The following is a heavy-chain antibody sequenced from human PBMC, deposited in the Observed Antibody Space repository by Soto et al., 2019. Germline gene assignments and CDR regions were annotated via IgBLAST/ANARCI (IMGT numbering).Heavy chain of an antibody. CDR2: VSFDGSNK. Sequence: QVQLVESGGGVVQPGRSLRLSCAASGFTFSTHAMHWVRQAPGKGLECVAIVSFDGSNKYYADSVKGRFTISRDNSKNTLYLQMSGLTPEDTAVYYCARDQTGITTTGGGRIDHWGLGTLVTVSS. V-gene: IGHV3-30-3*01. CDR1: GFTFSTHA. CDR3: ARDQTGITTTGGGRIDH. J-gene: IGHJ4*02. D-gene: IGHD1-20*01.